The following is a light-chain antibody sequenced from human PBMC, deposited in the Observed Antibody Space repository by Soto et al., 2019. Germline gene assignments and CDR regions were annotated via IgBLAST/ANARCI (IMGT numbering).Light chain of an antibody. V-gene: IGLV2-14*03. CDR3: SSYTSSSTYVV. Sequence: QSALTQPASVSGSPGQSITVSCTGTSSDVGGYDYVSWYQHHPDKAPKLMIYDVSNRPSGVSNRFSGSKSGNTASLTISGLQAEDEADYYCSSYTSSSTYVVFGGGTKLTVL. CDR2: DVS. CDR1: SSDVGGYDY. J-gene: IGLJ2*01.